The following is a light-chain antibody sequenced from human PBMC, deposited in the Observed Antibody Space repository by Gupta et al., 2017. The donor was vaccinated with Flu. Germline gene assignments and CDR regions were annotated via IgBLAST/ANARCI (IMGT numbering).Light chain of an antibody. J-gene: IGKJ5*01. V-gene: IGKV3-15*01. Sequence: EIVMTQSPATLSVSPGERATLSGRASQSVRSNLAWHQQKPGQAPRLLIYDASTRDTGITARFSGSGYGKDLALTISSRQKEDFAVYYCQEDKNWAPLTFGQGTRLEIK. CDR1: QSVRSN. CDR2: DAS. CDR3: QEDKNWAPLT.